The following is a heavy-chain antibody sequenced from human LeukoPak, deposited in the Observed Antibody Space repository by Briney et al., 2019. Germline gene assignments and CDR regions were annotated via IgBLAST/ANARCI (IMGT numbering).Heavy chain of an antibody. Sequence: GGSLRLSCAASGFTFSSYSMNWVRQAPGKGLEWVSYISSSSSTIYYADSVKGRFTISRDNAKNTLYLQMNSLRAEDTAVYYCAKADYYDSSGYYRFDYWGQGTLVTVSS. D-gene: IGHD3-22*01. J-gene: IGHJ4*02. CDR2: ISSSSSTI. CDR3: AKADYYDSSGYYRFDY. CDR1: GFTFSSYS. V-gene: IGHV3-48*04.